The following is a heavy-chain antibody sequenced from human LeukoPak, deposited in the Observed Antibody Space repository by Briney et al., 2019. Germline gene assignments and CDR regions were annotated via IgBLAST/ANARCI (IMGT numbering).Heavy chain of an antibody. V-gene: IGHV3-48*03. CDR1: GFIFSSFE. D-gene: IGHD1-26*01. J-gene: IGHJ6*02. CDR3: ARDCSGSHLQLCGMDV. Sequence: GGSLRLSCAASGFIFSSFEMKWVRQAPGKGLEWISYISSSGSTIYYADSVKGRFTISRDNSKNTLYLQMNSLRAEDTAVYYCARDCSGSHLQLCGMDVWGQGTTVTVSS. CDR2: ISSSGSTI.